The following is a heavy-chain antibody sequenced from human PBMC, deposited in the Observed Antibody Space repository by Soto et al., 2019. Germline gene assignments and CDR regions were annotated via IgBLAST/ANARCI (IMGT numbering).Heavy chain of an antibody. CDR1: GFSLSTSGVG. V-gene: IGHV2-5*01. CDR2: IYWNDDK. D-gene: IGHD6-19*01. J-gene: IGHJ4*02. CDR3: AHRPSGWYLFDY. Sequence: GPTLVNATQTLTLTCTFSGFSLSTSGVGVGWIRQPPGKALEWLALIYWNDDKRYSPSLKSRLTITKGTSKNQVVLTMTNMDPVDTATYYCAHRPSGWYLFDYWGQGTLVTVSS.